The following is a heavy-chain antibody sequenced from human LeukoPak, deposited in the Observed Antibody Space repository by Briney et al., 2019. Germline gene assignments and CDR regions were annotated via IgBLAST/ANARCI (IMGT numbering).Heavy chain of an antibody. Sequence: SVKVSCKASGDTFSSYAISWVRQAPGQGLEWMGGIIPIFGTANYAQKFQGRVTITADESTSTAYMELSSLRSEDTAVYYCARSPLSSRWYMCYYGMDVWGQGTTVTVSS. V-gene: IGHV1-69*13. CDR3: ARSPLSSRWYMCYYGMDV. CDR2: IIPIFGTA. D-gene: IGHD6-13*01. J-gene: IGHJ6*02. CDR1: GDTFSSYA.